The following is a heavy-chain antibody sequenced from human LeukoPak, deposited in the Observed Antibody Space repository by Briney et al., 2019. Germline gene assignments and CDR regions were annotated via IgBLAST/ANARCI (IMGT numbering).Heavy chain of an antibody. V-gene: IGHV4-39*01. CDR1: GGSISSSSYY. CDR3: ASPTVVVPAAIFHFDY. J-gene: IGHJ4*02. D-gene: IGHD2-2*02. CDR2: IYYSGST. Sequence: SETLSLTCTVSGGSISSSSYYWGWIRQPPGKGLEWIGSIYYSGSTYYNPSLKSRVTISVDTSKNQFSLKLSSVTAADTAVYYCASPTVVVPAAIFHFDYWGQGTLVTVSS.